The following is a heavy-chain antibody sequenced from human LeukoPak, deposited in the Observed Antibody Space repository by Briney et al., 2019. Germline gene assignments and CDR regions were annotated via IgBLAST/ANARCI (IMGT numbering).Heavy chain of an antibody. CDR1: GAPVSRRRYY. D-gene: IGHD2-2*03. V-gene: IGHV4-31*01. Sequence: SSETLSLTCTVSGAPVSRRRYYCSWIRQHPGKGLEWIAYIVDNQRIYYNPYLNNHLIHPLDSSENPFSLNLGSMPAGDAVVYFCASGYGSGWFDAWGQETLVAVSS. CDR2: IVDNQRI. CDR3: ASGYGSGWFDA. J-gene: IGHJ5*02.